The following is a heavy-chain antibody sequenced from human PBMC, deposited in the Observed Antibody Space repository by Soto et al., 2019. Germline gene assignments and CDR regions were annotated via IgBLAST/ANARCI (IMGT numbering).Heavy chain of an antibody. CDR2: ISGSGGST. V-gene: IGHV3-23*01. D-gene: IGHD3-9*01. Sequence: EVQLLESGGGLVQPGGSLRLSCAASGFTFSSYAMSWVRQAPGKGLEWVSAISGSGGSTYYADSVKGRFTISRDNSKNTRYLQMNSLRAEDTAVYYCAKVPLRYFGWLLPRGGYNWFDPWGQGTLVTVSS. J-gene: IGHJ5*02. CDR3: AKVPLRYFGWLLPRGGYNWFDP. CDR1: GFTFSSYA.